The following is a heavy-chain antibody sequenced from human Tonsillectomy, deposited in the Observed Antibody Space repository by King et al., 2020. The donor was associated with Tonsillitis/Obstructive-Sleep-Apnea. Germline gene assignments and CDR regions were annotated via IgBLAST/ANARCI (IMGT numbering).Heavy chain of an antibody. J-gene: IGHJ4*02. V-gene: IGHV3-23*04. D-gene: IGHD3-22*01. CDR2: ITGSGGST. CDR1: GFTFSNYA. Sequence: VQLVQSGGDLVQPGGSLRLSCVASGFTFSNYAMSWVRQVPGKGLEWVSGITGSGGSTYHADSVKGRFTISRDNSKNTLYLQMHRLRADDTAVYYCAKRGYSNSSSYAPLFDSWCQGTLVTVSS. CDR3: AKRGYSNSSSYAPLFDS.